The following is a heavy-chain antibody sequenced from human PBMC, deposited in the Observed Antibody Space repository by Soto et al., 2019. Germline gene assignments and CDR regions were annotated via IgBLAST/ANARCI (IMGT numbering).Heavy chain of an antibody. CDR1: GFTFSSYA. D-gene: IGHD1-26*01. V-gene: IGHV3-30-3*01. CDR3: ARDNGEGAHPCDY. CDR2: ISYDGSNK. Sequence: QVQLVESGGGVVQPGRSLRLSCAASGFTFSSYAMHWVRQAPGKGLEWVAVISYDGSNKYYADSVKGRFTISRDNSKNTLYLQMNSLRAEDTAVYYCARDNGEGAHPCDYWGQGTLVTVSS. J-gene: IGHJ4*02.